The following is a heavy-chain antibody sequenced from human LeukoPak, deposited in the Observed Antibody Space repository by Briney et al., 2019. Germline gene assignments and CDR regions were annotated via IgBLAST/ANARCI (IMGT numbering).Heavy chain of an antibody. D-gene: IGHD3-10*01. CDR2: ITYDGSNE. J-gene: IGHJ4*02. CDR3: ARVGYYASGPFSYFDY. V-gene: IGHV3-30-3*01. CDR1: GFTFSGYA. Sequence: GGSLRLSCAASGFTFSGYAMHRVRQAPGKGLEWVAVITYDGSNEYYADSVKGRFTISRDNSKNTLYLQMNSLSVEDTAVYYCARVGYYASGPFSYFDYWGQGTLVTVSS.